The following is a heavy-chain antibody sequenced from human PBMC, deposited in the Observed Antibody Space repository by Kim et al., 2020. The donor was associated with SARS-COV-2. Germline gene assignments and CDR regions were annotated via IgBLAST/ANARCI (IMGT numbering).Heavy chain of an antibody. CDR2: IYSGGST. CDR3: ARDGRYPAVQPQYYYGSGREDYYYGMDV. Sequence: GGSLRLSCAASGFTVSSNYMSWVRQAPGKGLEWVSVIYSGGSTYYADSVKGRFTISRDNSKNTLYLQMNSLRAEDTAVYYCARDGRYPAVQPQYYYGSGREDYYYGMDVWGQGTTVTVSS. J-gene: IGHJ6*02. D-gene: IGHD3-10*01. CDR1: GFTVSSNY. V-gene: IGHV3-53*01.